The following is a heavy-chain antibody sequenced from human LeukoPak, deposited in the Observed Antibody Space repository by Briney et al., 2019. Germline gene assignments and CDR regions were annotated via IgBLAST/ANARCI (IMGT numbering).Heavy chain of an antibody. V-gene: IGHV4-34*01. D-gene: IGHD4-17*01. CDR3: ARDLYGDGSYFDP. Sequence: SETLSLTCVLYGGSSSGYYWSWIRQPPGKGLEWIGEINHSRSTNYNPSLKSRVTISVDTSKNQFSLILSSVTAADTALYYCARDLYGDGSYFDPWGQGTLVTVSS. CDR1: GGSSSGYY. J-gene: IGHJ5*02. CDR2: INHSRST.